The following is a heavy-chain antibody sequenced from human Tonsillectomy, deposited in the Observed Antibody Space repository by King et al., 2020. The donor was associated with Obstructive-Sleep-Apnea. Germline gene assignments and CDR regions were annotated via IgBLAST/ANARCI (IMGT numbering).Heavy chain of an antibody. CDR3: AVVYGSGSYYIMGVDY. CDR2: IDPSDSYT. Sequence: VQLVESGAEVKKPGESLRISCKGSGYSFTSYWISWVRQMPGKGLEWMGRIDPSDSYTNYSPSFQGHVTISADKSISTAYLQWSSLKASDTAMYYCAVVYGSGSYYIMGVDYWGQGTLVTVSS. V-gene: IGHV5-10-1*03. J-gene: IGHJ4*02. CDR1: GYSFTSYW. D-gene: IGHD3-10*01.